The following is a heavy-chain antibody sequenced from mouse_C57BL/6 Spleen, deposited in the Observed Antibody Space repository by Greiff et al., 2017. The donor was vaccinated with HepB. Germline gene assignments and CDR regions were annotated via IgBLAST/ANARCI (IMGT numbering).Heavy chain of an antibody. V-gene: IGHV1-59*01. Sequence: QVQLQQPGAELVRPGTSVKLSCKASGYTFTSYWMHWVKQRPGQGLEWIGVIEPSDSYTNYNQKFKGKATLTVDTSSSTAYMQLSSLTSEDSAVYYCARGSKGVYYFDYWGQGTTRTVSS. CDR3: ARGSKGVYYFDY. CDR1: GYTFTSYW. J-gene: IGHJ2*01. D-gene: IGHD2-5*01. CDR2: IEPSDSYT.